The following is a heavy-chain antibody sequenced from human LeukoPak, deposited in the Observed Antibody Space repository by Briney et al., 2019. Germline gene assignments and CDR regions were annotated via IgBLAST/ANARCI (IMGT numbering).Heavy chain of an antibody. CDR2: ISTTSYYI. CDR1: GFTLRSYG. Sequence: PGGSLRLSCVASGFTLRSYGMNWVRQAPGKGLEWVSYISTTSYYIYYADSVKGRFTISRDDAKNSLYLQMNSLRAEDTAVYYCARDASGSSTGLIDSWGQGTLLTVSS. D-gene: IGHD1-26*01. V-gene: IGHV3-21*01. J-gene: IGHJ4*02. CDR3: ARDASGSSTGLIDS.